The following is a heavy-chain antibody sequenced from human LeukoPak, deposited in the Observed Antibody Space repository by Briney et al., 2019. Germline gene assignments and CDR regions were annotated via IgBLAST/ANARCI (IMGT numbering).Heavy chain of an antibody. D-gene: IGHD7-27*01. Sequence: GSLRLSCTASGFTFSDYSMNWVCQAPGKGLEWISYISSGGSTIYYADSVKGRFTISRDNAKKSLYLEMNSLRAEDTAVYYCARDDLGTSYFYYGMDVWGQGTTVTVSS. CDR3: ARDDLGTSYFYYGMDV. CDR1: GFTFSDYS. CDR2: ISSGGSTI. J-gene: IGHJ6*02. V-gene: IGHV3-48*01.